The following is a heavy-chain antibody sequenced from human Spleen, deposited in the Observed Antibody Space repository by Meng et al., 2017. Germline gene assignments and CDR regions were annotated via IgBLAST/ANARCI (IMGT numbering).Heavy chain of an antibody. CDR2: ISNSATTI. V-gene: IGHV3-48*04. J-gene: IGHJ2*01. CDR1: GFTFSSYS. Sequence: GESLKISCAASGFTFSSYSMNWVRQAPGKGLEWVSSISNSATTIYYADSVKGRFIISRDNAKNSVYLQMNSLRAEDTAVYYCARKGSFDLWGRGTLVTVSS. CDR3: ARKGSFDL.